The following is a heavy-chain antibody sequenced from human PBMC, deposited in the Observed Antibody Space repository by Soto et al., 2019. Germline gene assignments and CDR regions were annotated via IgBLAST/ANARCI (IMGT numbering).Heavy chain of an antibody. D-gene: IGHD2-15*01. CDR2: VYHGGNT. Sequence: PSETLSLTCAVSGFSISSGNYWGWIRKHPWKGLELIGSVYHGGNTYYNPSLKSRVSISIDLSKNQFSLKLTSVTAADTAAYYCARARWYDAFHVGGQGTVVTVSS. J-gene: IGHJ3*01. V-gene: IGHV4-38-2*01. CDR3: ARARWYDAFHV. CDR1: GFSISSGNY.